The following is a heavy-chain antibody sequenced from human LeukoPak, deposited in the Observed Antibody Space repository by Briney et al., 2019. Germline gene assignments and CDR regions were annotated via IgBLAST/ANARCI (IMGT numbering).Heavy chain of an antibody. CDR1: GFTFSSYA. CDR3: AKDGFGSSWYYAFDI. V-gene: IGHV3-23*01. CDR2: ISGSGSST. J-gene: IGHJ3*02. D-gene: IGHD6-13*01. Sequence: PGGSLRLSCAASGFTFSSYAMSWVRQAPGKGLEWVSAISGSGSSTYYADSAKGRFTISRDNSKNTLYLQMNSLRAEDTAVYYCAKDGFGSSWYYAFDIWGQGTMVTVSS.